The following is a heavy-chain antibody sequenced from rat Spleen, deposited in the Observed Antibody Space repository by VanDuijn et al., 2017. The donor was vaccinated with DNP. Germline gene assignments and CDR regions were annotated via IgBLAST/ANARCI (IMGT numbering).Heavy chain of an antibody. CDR1: DYSITSNY. Sequence: EVQLQESGPGLVKPSQSLSLTCSVTDYSITSNYWGWIRKFPGNKMEWIGHITYSGNTNYNPSLRGRISIPRDTSKNQFFLQLNSVTPEDTATYYCARGLNYGGYNYYWYFDFWGPGTMVTVSS. CDR3: ARGLNYGGYNYYWYFDF. CDR2: ITYSGNT. J-gene: IGHJ1*01. V-gene: IGHV3-1*01. D-gene: IGHD1-11*01.